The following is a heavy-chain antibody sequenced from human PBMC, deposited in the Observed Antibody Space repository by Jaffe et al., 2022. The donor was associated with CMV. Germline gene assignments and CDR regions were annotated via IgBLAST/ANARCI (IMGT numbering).Heavy chain of an antibody. Sequence: QVQLVESGGGVVQPGTSLRLSCAASGFIFSDYGMHWVRQAPGKGLEWVAFIWYDGSSKYYADSVRGRFTISRDSSKNTLYLEMNSLRVEDTAVYYCARAGSGGWYLVEYWGQGTLVTVSS. V-gene: IGHV3-33*08. J-gene: IGHJ4*02. CDR3: ARAGSGGWYLVEY. CDR1: GFIFSDYG. CDR2: IWYDGSSK. D-gene: IGHD6-19*01.